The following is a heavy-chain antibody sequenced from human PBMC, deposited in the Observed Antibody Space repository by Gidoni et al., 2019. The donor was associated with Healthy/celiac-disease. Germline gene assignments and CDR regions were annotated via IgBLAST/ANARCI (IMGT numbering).Heavy chain of an antibody. D-gene: IGHD3-22*01. CDR2: IKQDGSEK. V-gene: IGHV3-7*01. CDR1: GFTFSSFW. CDR3: ARHYYDSSGYYYHYYYYGMDV. Sequence: EVQLVESGGGLVQPGGSLRLSCAASGFTFSSFWMSWVRQAPGKGLEWVANIKQDGSEKYYVDYVKGRFTISRDNAKNSLYLQMNSLRAEDTAVYYCARHYYDSSGYYYHYYYYGMDVWGQGTTVTVSS. J-gene: IGHJ6*02.